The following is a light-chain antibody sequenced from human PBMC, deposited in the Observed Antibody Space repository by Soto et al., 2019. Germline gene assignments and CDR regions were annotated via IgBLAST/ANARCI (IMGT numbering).Light chain of an antibody. V-gene: IGKV3-20*01. Sequence: EVVLTQSPGTLSLSPGERATLSCXXSQSVGSIDLAWYQQRPGQAPRXXISGASNRATGIPVRFSGSGSGTDFTLTISGLEPEDFAVYYCQQYGSSSITFGQGTRLEI. CDR1: QSVGSID. CDR2: GAS. CDR3: QQYGSSSIT. J-gene: IGKJ5*01.